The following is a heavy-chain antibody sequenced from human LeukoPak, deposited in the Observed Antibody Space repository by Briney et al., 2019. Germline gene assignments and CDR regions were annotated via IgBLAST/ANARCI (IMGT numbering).Heavy chain of an antibody. CDR1: GGSISSYY. D-gene: IGHD4-23*01. J-gene: IGHJ4*02. CDR3: ASCDGNSPFDY. V-gene: IGHV4-59*01. CDR2: IYCSGIT. Sequence: SSETLSLTCTFSGGSISSYYWSWIRQPPGKELEWIGYIYCSGITNYNPSLKSRVTISVDTSKNQSSLKLTSVTAADTAVYYCASCDGNSPFDYWGQGTLVTVSS.